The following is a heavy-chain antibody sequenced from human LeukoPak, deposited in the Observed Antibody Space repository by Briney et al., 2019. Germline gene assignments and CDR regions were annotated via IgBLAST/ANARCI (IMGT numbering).Heavy chain of an antibody. V-gene: IGHV1-2*06. J-gene: IGHJ4*02. CDR2: INPNSGDT. CDR1: GYIFTGYY. Sequence: ASVKVSCKASGYIFTGYYMHWVRQAPAQGLEWMGRINPNSGDTNYAQKFQGRVTMTRDTSISTAYMELSRLRSDDTAVYYCARERGRQWLVDYWGQGTLVTVSS. CDR3: ARERGRQWLVDY. D-gene: IGHD6-19*01.